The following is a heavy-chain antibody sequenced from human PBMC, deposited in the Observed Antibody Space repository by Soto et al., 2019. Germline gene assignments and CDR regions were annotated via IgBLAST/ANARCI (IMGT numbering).Heavy chain of an antibody. J-gene: IGHJ4*02. Sequence: SETLSLTCAVYGGSFSGYYWSWIRQPPGKGLEWIGEINHSGSTNYNPSLKSRVTISVDTSKNQFSLKLSSVTAADTAVYYCARVSFGGVIRYWGQGTLVTVS. CDR1: GGSFSGYY. CDR2: INHSGST. CDR3: ARVSFGGVIRY. D-gene: IGHD3-16*02. V-gene: IGHV4-34*01.